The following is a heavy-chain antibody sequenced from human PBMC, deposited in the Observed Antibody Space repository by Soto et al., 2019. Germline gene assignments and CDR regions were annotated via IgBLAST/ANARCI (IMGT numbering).Heavy chain of an antibody. Sequence: GGSLRLSCTVSGFAFNNYGINWVRQSPGKGLEWVSSISKSDYTYYSDSVKGRFAISRDNAKSSVSLQMNTLRVEDTAVYYCAREDSIIIPAVSDFWGQGTLVTVS. CDR1: GFAFNNYG. CDR2: ISKSDYT. V-gene: IGHV3-21*01. CDR3: AREDSIIIPAVSDF. J-gene: IGHJ4*02. D-gene: IGHD2-2*01.